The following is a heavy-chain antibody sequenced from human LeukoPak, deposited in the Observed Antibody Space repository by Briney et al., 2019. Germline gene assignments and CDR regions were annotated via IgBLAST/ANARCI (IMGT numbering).Heavy chain of an antibody. CDR2: MNPNSGNT. J-gene: IGHJ6*02. CDR3: AREPLRRGMDV. Sequence: GASVEVSCKASGYTFTSYDINWVRQAPGQGLEWMGWMNPNSGNTGYAQKFQGRVTMTRNTSISTAYMGLSSLRSEDTAVYYCAREPLRRGMDVWGQGTTVTVAS. CDR1: GYTFTSYD. V-gene: IGHV1-8*01.